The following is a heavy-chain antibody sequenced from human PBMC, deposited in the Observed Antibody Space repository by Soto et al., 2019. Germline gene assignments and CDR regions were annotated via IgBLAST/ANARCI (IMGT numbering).Heavy chain of an antibody. D-gene: IGHD3-16*01. CDR2: IFSSGTT. CDR3: ARVPSPFDYYYAMDV. CDR1: GDYISSGNKY. V-gene: IGHV4-30-4*01. Sequence: SETLSLTCTVSGDYISSGNKYWSWIRQPQGKGLEWIGYIFSSGTTYYNPSLKSRLTMSLDASQDQFSLKLNSLTDADTAVYFCARVPSPFDYYYAMDVWGQGTTVTVSS. J-gene: IGHJ6*02.